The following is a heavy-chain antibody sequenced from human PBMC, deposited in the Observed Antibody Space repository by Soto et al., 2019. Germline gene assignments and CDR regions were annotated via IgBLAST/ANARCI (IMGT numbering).Heavy chain of an antibody. CDR3: ARGPRLFDYTSGGMDV. J-gene: IGHJ6*02. V-gene: IGHV3-48*02. Sequence: GGSLRLSCAASGFTFSSYSMNWVRQAPGKGLEWVSYISSSSSTIYYADSVKGRFTISRDNAKNSLYLQMNSLRDEDTAVYYCARGPRLFDYTSGGMDVWGQGTTVTVSS. D-gene: IGHD4-4*01. CDR2: ISSSSSTI. CDR1: GFTFSSYS.